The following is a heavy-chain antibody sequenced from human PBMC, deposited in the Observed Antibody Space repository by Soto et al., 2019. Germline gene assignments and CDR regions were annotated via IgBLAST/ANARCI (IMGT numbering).Heavy chain of an antibody. V-gene: IGHV3-21*01. CDR3: ARANYDFWSGYYVGPMDV. J-gene: IGHJ6*02. CDR2: ISSSSSYI. D-gene: IGHD3-3*01. Sequence: PGGSLSLSCAASGFTFSSYSMNWVRQAPGKGLEWVSSISSSSSYIYYADSVKGRFTISRDNAKNSLYLQMNSLRAEDTAVYYCARANYDFWSGYYVGPMDVWGQGTTVTVSS. CDR1: GFTFSSYS.